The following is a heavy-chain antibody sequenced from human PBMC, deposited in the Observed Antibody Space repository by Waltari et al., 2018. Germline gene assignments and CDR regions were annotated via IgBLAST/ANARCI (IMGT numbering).Heavy chain of an antibody. CDR1: GFTFSSYA. Sequence: EVQLVESGGGLVQPGGSLRLSCAASGFTFSSYAMSWVRQAPGQGLEWVSAISGSGGSTYYADSVKGRFTISRDNSKNTLYLQMNSLRAEDTAVYYCAKPYYYDSSGYYHLFDYWGQGTLVTVSS. CDR2: ISGSGGST. D-gene: IGHD3-22*01. CDR3: AKPYYYDSSGYYHLFDY. J-gene: IGHJ4*02. V-gene: IGHV3-23*04.